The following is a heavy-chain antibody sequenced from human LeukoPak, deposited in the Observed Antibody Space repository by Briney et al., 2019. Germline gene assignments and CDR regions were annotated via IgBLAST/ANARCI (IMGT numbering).Heavy chain of an antibody. D-gene: IGHD3-3*01. CDR2: ISGRGGGT. V-gene: IGHV3-23*01. J-gene: IGHJ4*02. CDR3: AKAYYGDYYDY. Sequence: GGSLRLSCAASGFTFSSYAMSWVRQAPGKGLEWVSAISGRGGGTYYADSVKGRFTISRDNSKNTLSLQMNSLRAEDTAVYYCAKAYYGDYYDYWGQGTLVTVSS. CDR1: GFTFSSYA.